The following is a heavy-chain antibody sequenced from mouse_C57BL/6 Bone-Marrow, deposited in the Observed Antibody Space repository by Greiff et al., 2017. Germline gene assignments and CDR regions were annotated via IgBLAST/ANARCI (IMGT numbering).Heavy chain of an antibody. Sequence: EVQLVESGGGLVKPGGSLKLSCAASGFTFSDYGMNWVRQAPEKGLEWVAYISSGSSTIYYADTVKGRFTISSDNAKNTLFLQMTSLRSEDTAMYYCASYDGFAYWGQGTLVTVSA. V-gene: IGHV5-17*01. CDR1: GFTFSDYG. D-gene: IGHD2-12*01. J-gene: IGHJ3*01. CDR3: ASYDGFAY. CDR2: ISSGSSTI.